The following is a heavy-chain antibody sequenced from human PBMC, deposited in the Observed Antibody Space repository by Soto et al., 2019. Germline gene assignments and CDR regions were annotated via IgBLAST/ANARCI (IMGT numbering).Heavy chain of an antibody. J-gene: IGHJ5*02. Sequence: GGSLRLSRGASGFTFSRYELHCVRQAPGKGLEGVSYITSSGGRIYFADSVNGRFTVSRDKAKNTLYLQLNSLRAEDTAVYYCTSSGSYDIAWLDPWGQGTLVTVSS. V-gene: IGHV3-48*03. CDR2: ITSSGGRI. CDR3: TSSGSYDIAWLDP. CDR1: GFTFSRYE. D-gene: IGHD3-10*01.